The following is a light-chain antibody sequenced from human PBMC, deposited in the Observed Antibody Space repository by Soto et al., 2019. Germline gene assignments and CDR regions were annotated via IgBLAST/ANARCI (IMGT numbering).Light chain of an antibody. CDR1: SSNIGAGYD. CDR2: GNS. Sequence: QSVLTQPPSVSGAPGQRVTISCTGSSSNIGAGYDVHWYQQLPGTAPKLLIYGNSNRTSGVPYRFSGSKSGTSASLAITGLQAEDEADYYCQSYDSSLRVSVFGGGTKVTVL. CDR3: QSYDSSLRVSV. J-gene: IGLJ2*01. V-gene: IGLV1-40*01.